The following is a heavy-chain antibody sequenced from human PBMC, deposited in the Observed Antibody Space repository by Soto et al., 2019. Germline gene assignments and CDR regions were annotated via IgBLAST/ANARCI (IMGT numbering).Heavy chain of an antibody. D-gene: IGHD2-21*02. CDR3: VHSRCGGDCLRSYSSHYYYGMDV. CDR2: IYWDDDK. V-gene: IGHV2-5*02. Sequence: QITLKESGPTLVKPTQTLTLTCIFSGFSLSTGGLGVGWIRQPPGEALEWLALIYWDDDKRYSPSLRSRLTIIKDTSKNQVILIMTNMDSVDTATYYCVHSRCGGDCLRSYSSHYYYGMDVWGQGTTVTVSS. CDR1: GFSLSTGGLG. J-gene: IGHJ6*02.